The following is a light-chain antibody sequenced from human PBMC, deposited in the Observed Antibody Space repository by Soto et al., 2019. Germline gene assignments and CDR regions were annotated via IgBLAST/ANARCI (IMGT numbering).Light chain of an antibody. CDR3: QKCKVAPFT. CDR1: QDIGNF. J-gene: IGKJ4*01. V-gene: IGKV1-27*01. CDR2: AAS. Sequence: DIQMTQSPSSLSAFVGDRVTITCRASQDIGNFLAWYQQKPGKVPKLLIYAASTLQSGVPSRFSGSGSGTDFTLTISCLQPEDVATYYCQKCKVAPFTFGGGTKVEIK.